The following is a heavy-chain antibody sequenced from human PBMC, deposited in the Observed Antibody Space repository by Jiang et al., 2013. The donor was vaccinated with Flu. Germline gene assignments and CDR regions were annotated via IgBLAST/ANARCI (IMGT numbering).Heavy chain of an antibody. D-gene: IGHD3-3*01. J-gene: IGHJ6*03. CDR3: ARDGFDFSSASGKSYYSYMDV. CDR1: GGSITTHY. V-gene: IGHV4-59*11. Sequence: GPGLVKPSETLSLTCTISGGSITTHYWSWIRQPPGKGLEWLGSIYYSGTTDYNPSLKSRVTLSADKSNNQFSLRLTAVTAADTAVYYCARDGFDFSSASGKSYYSYMDVWGKGTTVTVSS. CDR2: IYYSGTT.